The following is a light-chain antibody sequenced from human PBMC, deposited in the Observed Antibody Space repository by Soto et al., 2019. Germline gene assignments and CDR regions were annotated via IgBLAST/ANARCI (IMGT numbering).Light chain of an antibody. V-gene: IGKV3-20*01. J-gene: IGKJ2*01. CDR1: QSLSSTY. CDR2: GAS. CDR3: QQSGTSPPYT. Sequence: EIVLTQSPGTLSLSPGERATLSCRASQSLSSTYLAWYQQKVGQSPRLLIYGASSRATGIPDRFSGSGSGTDFTLTISRLEPDDFAVYYCQQSGTSPPYTFGPGTKVDIK.